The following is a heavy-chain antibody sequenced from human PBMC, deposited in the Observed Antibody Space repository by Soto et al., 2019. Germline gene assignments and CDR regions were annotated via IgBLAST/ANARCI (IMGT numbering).Heavy chain of an antibody. CDR1: GESISSGGYY. CDR3: ARASSSSSAADY. Sequence: QVQLQASGPGLVKPSQTLSLTCSVSGESISSGGYYWSWIRHHPGKGLEWIGYIYDSESAYYNPSLNIRVTISMDTSKNHFAMRLSSVTAADTAVYYCARASSSSSAADYWGQGTLATVSS. D-gene: IGHD6-6*01. CDR2: IYDSESA. J-gene: IGHJ4*02. V-gene: IGHV4-31*03.